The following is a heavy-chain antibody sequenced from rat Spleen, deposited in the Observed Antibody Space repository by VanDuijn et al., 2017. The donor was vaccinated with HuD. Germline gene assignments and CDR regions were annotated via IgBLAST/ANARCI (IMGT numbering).Heavy chain of an antibody. D-gene: IGHD4-3*01. Sequence: QVQLKESGPGLVQPSQTLSLTCTVSGFSLSSNTVQWVRQPPGKGLEWMGGIWGDGSTADNSALKSRLSINRDTSKSQVFLKMNSLKSDDTAIYFCTRDFGDYWGQGVMVTVSS. J-gene: IGHJ2*01. CDR1: GFSLSSNT. V-gene: IGHV2-1*01. CDR2: IWGDGST. CDR3: TRDFGDY.